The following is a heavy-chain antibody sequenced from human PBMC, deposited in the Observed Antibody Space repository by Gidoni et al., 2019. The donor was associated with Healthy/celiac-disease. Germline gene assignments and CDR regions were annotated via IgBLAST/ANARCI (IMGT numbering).Heavy chain of an antibody. D-gene: IGHD6-13*01. CDR2: IYWNDDK. J-gene: IGHJ4*02. V-gene: IGHV2-5*01. CDR3: AHRKVYPGPFVQQLVLGGWDY. Sequence: QITLKESGPTLVKPTQTLTLTCTFSGFSLSTSGVGVGWIRQPPGKALEWLALIYWNDDKRYSPSLKSRLTITKDTSKNQVVLTMTNMDPVDTATYYCAHRKVYPGPFVQQLVLGGWDYWGQGTLVTVSS. CDR1: GFSLSTSGVG.